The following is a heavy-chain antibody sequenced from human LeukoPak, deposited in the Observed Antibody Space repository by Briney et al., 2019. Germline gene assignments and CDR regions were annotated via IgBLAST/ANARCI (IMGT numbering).Heavy chain of an antibody. CDR2: ISSSGSTI. D-gene: IGHD2-8*01. V-gene: IGHV3-48*03. J-gene: IGHJ4*02. CDR3: ARDCTNGVCVKQFDY. CDR1: GFTFSSYE. Sequence: GGSLRLSCAASGFTFSSYEMNWVRQAPGKGLEWVSYISSSGSTIYYADSVKSRFTISRDNAKNSLYLQMNSLRAEDTAVYYCARDCTNGVCVKQFDYWGQGTLVTVSS.